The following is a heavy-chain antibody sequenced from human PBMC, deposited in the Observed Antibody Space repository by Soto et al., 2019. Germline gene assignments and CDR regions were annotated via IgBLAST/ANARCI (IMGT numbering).Heavy chain of an antibody. CDR2: IYYSGST. D-gene: IGHD3-9*01. J-gene: IGHJ5*02. CDR1: GGSISSGDYY. Sequence: SETLSLTCTVSGGSISSGDYYWSWIRQPPGKGLEWIGYIYYSGSTYYNPSLKSRVTISVDTYKNQFSLKLSSVTAADTAVYYCASEMPGDILTGYPNWFDPWGQGTLVTVSS. CDR3: ASEMPGDILTGYPNWFDP. V-gene: IGHV4-30-4*01.